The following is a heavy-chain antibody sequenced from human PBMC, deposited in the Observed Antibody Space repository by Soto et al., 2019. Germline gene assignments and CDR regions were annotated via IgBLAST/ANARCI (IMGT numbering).Heavy chain of an antibody. CDR1: GYSISSGSY. D-gene: IGHD6-19*01. CDR3: ARVHVTVVAGSTCDY. Sequence: SETLPLTCTVPGYSISSGSYWAWIRQPPGKGPEWIASIYHGGTTFYNPSLKSRITISVDTSNNQFSLKLTSVTAAATAVYYCARVHVTVVAGSTCDYWGHGTLVTLSA. V-gene: IGHV4-38-2*02. CDR2: IYHGGTT. J-gene: IGHJ4*01.